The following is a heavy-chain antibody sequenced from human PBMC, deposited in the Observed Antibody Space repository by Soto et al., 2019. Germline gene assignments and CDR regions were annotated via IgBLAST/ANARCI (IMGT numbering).Heavy chain of an antibody. V-gene: IGHV3-33*01. J-gene: IGHJ3*02. D-gene: IGHD2-15*01. Sequence: GGSLRLSCAASGFTLSSYGMHWVRQAPGKGLEWVAVIWCDGSNKYYADSVKGRFTISRDNSKNTLYLQMNSLRAEDTAVYYCARRYCSGGRCYDAFDIWGQGTMVTVSS. CDR2: IWCDGSNK. CDR1: GFTLSSYG. CDR3: ARRYCSGGRCYDAFDI.